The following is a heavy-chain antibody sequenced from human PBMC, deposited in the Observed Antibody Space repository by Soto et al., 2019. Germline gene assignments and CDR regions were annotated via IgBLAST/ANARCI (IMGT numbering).Heavy chain of an antibody. Sequence: EVQLLESGGGLVQPGGSLRLSCAASGFIFSSYAMSWVRQAPGKGLEWVSAISGSAATTFYADSVKGRFTVSRDNSKNTLYLQMNSLRAEDTAVYYCARGPRYCSGYSCDYYMDVWGKGTTVTVSS. CDR1: GFIFSSYA. CDR3: ARGPRYCSGYSCDYYMDV. CDR2: ISGSAATT. D-gene: IGHD2-15*01. V-gene: IGHV3-23*01. J-gene: IGHJ6*03.